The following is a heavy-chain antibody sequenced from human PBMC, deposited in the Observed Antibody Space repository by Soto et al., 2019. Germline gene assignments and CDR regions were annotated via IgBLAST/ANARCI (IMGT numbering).Heavy chain of an antibody. D-gene: IGHD3-10*01. CDR3: ARASLLWFGEPPLGMDV. J-gene: IGHJ6*02. Sequence: GTAGDTYYPGSVTGRFTISRENAKNSLYLQMNSLRAGDTAVYYCARASLLWFGEPPLGMDVWGQGTTVTVSS. V-gene: IGHV3-13*01. CDR2: GTAGDT.